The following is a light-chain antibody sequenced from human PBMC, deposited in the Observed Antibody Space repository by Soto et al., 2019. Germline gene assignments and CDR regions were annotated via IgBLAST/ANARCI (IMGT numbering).Light chain of an antibody. CDR2: NNN. J-gene: IGLJ1*01. CDR1: SSNIGTNA. V-gene: IGLV1-44*01. CDR3: QSYDTMSASYV. Sequence: QSVLTQPPSASGTPGQRVTISCSGGSSNIGTNAVNWYQQLPGTAPKLLLYNNNQRPSGVPDRFSGSKSGSSASLAIAGLQADDEADYYCQSYDTMSASYVFGTGTKVTVL.